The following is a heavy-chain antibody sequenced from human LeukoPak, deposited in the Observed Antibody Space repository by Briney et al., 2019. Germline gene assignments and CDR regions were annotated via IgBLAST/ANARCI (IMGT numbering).Heavy chain of an antibody. CDR3: ANEGEAGYSGGFDH. Sequence: GGSLRLSCAGSGFTFSNYGIHWVRQAPGRGLEWVTFISSDASNEYYADSVKGRFTISGDNSKKMVYVQMNSLRVEDTAVYYCANEGEAGYSGGFDHWGQGTLVTVSS. V-gene: IGHV3-30*18. J-gene: IGHJ4*02. CDR1: GFTFSNYG. D-gene: IGHD3-9*01. CDR2: ISSDASNE.